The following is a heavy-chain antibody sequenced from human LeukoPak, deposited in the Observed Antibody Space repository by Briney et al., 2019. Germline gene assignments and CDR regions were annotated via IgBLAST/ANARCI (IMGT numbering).Heavy chain of an antibody. J-gene: IGHJ4*02. CDR1: GFTFSTYG. D-gene: IGHD5-12*01. CDR2: ISYDGSNK. CDR3: ASGMVAKILGYFDY. V-gene: IGHV3-30*03. Sequence: GGSLRLSCVASGFTFSTYGIHWVRQAPGKGLEWVAVISYDGSNKYYADSVKGRFTISRDNSKNTLYLQMNSLRADDTAVYYCASGMVAKILGYFDYWGQGTLVTVSS.